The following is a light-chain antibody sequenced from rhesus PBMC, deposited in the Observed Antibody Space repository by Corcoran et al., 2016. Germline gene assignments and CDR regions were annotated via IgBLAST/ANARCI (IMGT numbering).Light chain of an antibody. V-gene: IGKV1-74*01. CDR2: KAS. Sequence: DIQMTQSPSSLSATVGDRVTITCRASENVNNHLNWYQQKPGKAPKLLIYKASTLQSGVPSRFSGSGSGKDVTLTISSLQPENVATYYCQSGYGTPRTFGQGTKVEIK. J-gene: IGKJ1*01. CDR3: QSGYGTPRT. CDR1: ENVNNH.